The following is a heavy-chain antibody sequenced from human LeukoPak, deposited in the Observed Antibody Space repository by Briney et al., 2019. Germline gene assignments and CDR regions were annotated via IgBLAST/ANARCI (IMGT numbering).Heavy chain of an antibody. CDR2: IYITGST. Sequence: SETLSLTCSVSGESIRSGSFHWNWIRQPAGKGLEWIGRIYITGSTDYNPSLKSRVTMSVDTSNNQFSLKLTSVTAADTAVYYCAKSWGYAANSLHIQHWGQGARVIVSA. V-gene: IGHV4-61*02. D-gene: IGHD4-23*01. CDR1: GESIRSGSFH. J-gene: IGHJ1*01. CDR3: AKSWGYAANSLHIQH.